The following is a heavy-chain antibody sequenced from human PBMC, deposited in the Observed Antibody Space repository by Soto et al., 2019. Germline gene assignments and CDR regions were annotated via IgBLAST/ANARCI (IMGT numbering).Heavy chain of an antibody. Sequence: ASVKVSCKASGYTFTSYGISRVRQAPGQGLEWMGWISAYNGNTNYAQKLQGRVTMTTDTSTSTAYMELRSLRSDDTAVYYCAGEYDFWSGYYPVFDYWGQGTLVTVSS. CDR2: ISAYNGNT. V-gene: IGHV1-18*04. CDR1: GYTFTSYG. J-gene: IGHJ4*02. CDR3: AGEYDFWSGYYPVFDY. D-gene: IGHD3-3*01.